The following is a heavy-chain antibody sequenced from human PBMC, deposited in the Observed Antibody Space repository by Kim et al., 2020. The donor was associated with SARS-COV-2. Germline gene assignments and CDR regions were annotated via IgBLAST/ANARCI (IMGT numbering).Heavy chain of an antibody. CDR3: ARDLDIEPGWFDP. V-gene: IGHV6-1*01. Sequence: YAVSVKSRITINPDTSKNQFSLQLNSVTPEDTAVYYCARDLDIEPGWFDPWGQGTLVTVSS. D-gene: IGHD5-12*01. J-gene: IGHJ5*02.